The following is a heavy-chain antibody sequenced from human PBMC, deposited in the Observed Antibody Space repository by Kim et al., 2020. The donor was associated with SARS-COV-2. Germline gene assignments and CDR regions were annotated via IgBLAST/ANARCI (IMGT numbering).Heavy chain of an antibody. Sequence: LSLTCAASGFTFSSYGMHWVRQAPGKGLEWVAVISYDGSNKYYADSVKGRFTISRDNSKNTLYLQMNSLRAEDTAVYYCAKDSAEVGPTGDYYYGMDVWGQGTTVTVSS. D-gene: IGHD7-27*01. CDR1: GFTFSSYG. CDR2: ISYDGSNK. J-gene: IGHJ6*02. V-gene: IGHV3-30*18. CDR3: AKDSAEVGPTGDYYYGMDV.